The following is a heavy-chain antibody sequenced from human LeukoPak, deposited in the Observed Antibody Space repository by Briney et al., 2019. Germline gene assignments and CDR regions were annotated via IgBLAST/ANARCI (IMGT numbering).Heavy chain of an antibody. J-gene: IGHJ4*02. D-gene: IGHD3-10*01. CDR3: ARGLYGSGSYNY. V-gene: IGHV3-21*01. Sequence: GGSLRLSCAASGFTFSSYSMNWVRQAPGKGLGWVSSISSSSSYIYYADSVKGRFTISRDNAKNSLYLQMNSLRAEDTAVYYCARGLYGSGSYNYWGQGTLVTVSS. CDR2: ISSSSSYI. CDR1: GFTFSSYS.